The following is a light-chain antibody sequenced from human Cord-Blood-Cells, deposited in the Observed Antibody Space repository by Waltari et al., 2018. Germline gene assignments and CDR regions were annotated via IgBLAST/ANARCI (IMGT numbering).Light chain of an antibody. CDR3: CSYAGSYPWV. CDR2: DVS. V-gene: IGLV2-11*01. Sequence: QSALTQPRSVSRSPGQSVTISCTGTSSDVGGYHYFSWYQQHPGKAPKLMIYDVSKRPSGVPDRFSGSKSGNTASLTISGLQAEDEADYYRCSYAGSYPWVFGGGTKLTVL. J-gene: IGLJ3*02. CDR1: SSDVGGYHY.